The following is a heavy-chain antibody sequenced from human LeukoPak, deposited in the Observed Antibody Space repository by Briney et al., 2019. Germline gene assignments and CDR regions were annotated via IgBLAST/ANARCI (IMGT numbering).Heavy chain of an antibody. CDR3: ARDSYDFWSGYYAIQSGSLDY. V-gene: IGHV3-48*01. Sequence: GGSLRLSCAASGFTFSSYSMNWVRQAPGKGLEWVSYISSSSSTIYYADSVKGRFTISRDNAKNSLYQQMNSLRAEDTAVYYCARDSYDFWSGYYAIQSGSLDYWGQGTLVTVSS. CDR2: ISSSSSTI. CDR1: GFTFSSYS. J-gene: IGHJ4*02. D-gene: IGHD3-3*01.